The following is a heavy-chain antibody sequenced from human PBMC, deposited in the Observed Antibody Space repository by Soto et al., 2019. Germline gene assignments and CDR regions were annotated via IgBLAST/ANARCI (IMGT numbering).Heavy chain of an antibody. CDR2: IVVGSGNT. V-gene: IGHV1-58*01. D-gene: IGHD4-4*01. CDR1: GFTFTSSA. CDR3: AAAAVTYYYYGMDV. J-gene: IGHJ6*02. Sequence: QMQLVQSGPEVKKPGTSVKVSCKASGFTFTSSAVQWVRQARGQRLEWIGWIVVGSGNTNYAQKFQERVTITRDMSTSTAYMELSSLRSEATAVYYCAAAAVTYYYYGMDVWGQGTTVTVSS.